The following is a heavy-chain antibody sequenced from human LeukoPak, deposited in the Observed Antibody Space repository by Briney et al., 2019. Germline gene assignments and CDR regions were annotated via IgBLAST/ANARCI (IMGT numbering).Heavy chain of an antibody. D-gene: IGHD3-22*01. CDR2: IKQDGSEK. J-gene: IGHJ4*02. Sequence: GGSLRLSCAASGFTFSSYWMSWVRQAPGKGLEWVANIKQDGSEKYYVDSVKGRFTISRDNAKNSLYLQMNSLRAEDTAVYYCASLLDSSGYYRDYWGQGTLVTVSS. V-gene: IGHV3-7*01. CDR1: GFTFSSYW. CDR3: ASLLDSSGYYRDY.